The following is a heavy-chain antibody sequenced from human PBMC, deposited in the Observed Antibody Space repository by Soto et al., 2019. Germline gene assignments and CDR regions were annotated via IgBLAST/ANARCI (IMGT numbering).Heavy chain of an antibody. J-gene: IGHJ6*02. CDR2: MYNTGST. V-gene: IGHV4-59*01. D-gene: IGHD2-21*02. CDR3: VRDLWGYCGTDCFPLDV. CDR1: GGAISRYY. Sequence: SETLSLTCTVSGGAISRYYWSWIRQPPGKGLEWIGYMYNTGSTVYNPSFKSRVTISVDTSKNQFSLKLNSVTAADTAVYYCVRDLWGYCGTDCFPLDVWGQGTTVTVSS.